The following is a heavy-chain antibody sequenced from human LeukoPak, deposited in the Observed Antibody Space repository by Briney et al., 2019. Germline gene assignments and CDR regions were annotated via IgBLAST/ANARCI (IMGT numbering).Heavy chain of an antibody. V-gene: IGHV1-69*02. CDR2: IIPMLDIT. CDR3: ARSRNWLSDY. D-gene: IGHD3-22*01. CDR1: GDTFNNYY. J-gene: IGHJ1*01. Sequence: SVKVSCKASGDTFNNYYFTWVRQAPGQGLEWMGRIIPMLDITTYAQRFQGRVTITADRSTSTGYLELSSLRSEDTAVYYCARSRNWLSDYWGQGTLVTVSS.